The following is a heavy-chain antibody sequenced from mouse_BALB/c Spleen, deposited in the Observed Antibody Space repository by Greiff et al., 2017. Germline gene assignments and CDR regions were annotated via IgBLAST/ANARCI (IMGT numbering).Heavy chain of an antibody. CDR2: IRNKANGYTT. CDR3: ARDGDYGSSFYAMDY. J-gene: IGHJ4*01. D-gene: IGHD1-1*01. CDR1: GFTFTDYY. V-gene: IGHV7-3*02. Sequence: EGHLVESGGGLVQPGGSLRLSCAPSGFTFTDYYMSWVRQPPGKALEWLGFIRNKANGYTTEYSASVKGRFTISRDNSQSILYLQMNTLRAEDSATYYCARDGDYGSSFYAMDYWGQGTSVTVSS.